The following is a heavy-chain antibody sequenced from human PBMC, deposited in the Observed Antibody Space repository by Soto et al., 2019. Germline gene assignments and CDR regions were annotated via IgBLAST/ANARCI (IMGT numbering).Heavy chain of an antibody. V-gene: IGHV4-39*01. CDR2: IYYSGTS. D-gene: IGHD4-17*01. CDR1: GGSISSSSNY. Sequence: PSETRSLTWTASGGSISSSSNYCGRIRQPSGKGVEWIGSIYYSGTSYYIPFLKSRVTISVDTSKKKFSLRLSSVTAADTAVYFCARHANYGVDAFGIWGQGTMVTVSS. CDR3: ARHANYGVDAFGI. J-gene: IGHJ3*02.